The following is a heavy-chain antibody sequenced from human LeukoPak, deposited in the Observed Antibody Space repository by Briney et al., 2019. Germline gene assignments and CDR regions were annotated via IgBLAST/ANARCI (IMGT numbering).Heavy chain of an antibody. Sequence: GGSLRLSCEASGFSVSDNYMSWVRQAPGKGLEWVSLLFSGGSTHYADSVKGRFTISRDKSSNMLSLQMNSLRAEDTALYYCARGKSGSHSRAFDYWGQGTLVIVSS. CDR2: LFSGGST. V-gene: IGHV3-66*01. D-gene: IGHD1-26*01. J-gene: IGHJ4*02. CDR1: GFSVSDNY. CDR3: ARGKSGSHSRAFDY.